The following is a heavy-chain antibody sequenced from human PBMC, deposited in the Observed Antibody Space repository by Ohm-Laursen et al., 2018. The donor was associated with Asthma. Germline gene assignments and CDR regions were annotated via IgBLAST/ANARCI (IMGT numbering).Heavy chain of an antibody. CDR1: GGSISSYS. Sequence: TLSLTCTVSGGSISSYSWSWVRQPPGRELGWIAYMDSSGGANYNPSLQSRVTLSIDTSKNQVSLRLSSVTAADTALYFCARLDWAQSMFDSWGQGTLVIVSS. D-gene: IGHD3-9*01. V-gene: IGHV4-59*01. CDR3: ARLDWAQSMFDS. J-gene: IGHJ4*02. CDR2: MDSSGGA.